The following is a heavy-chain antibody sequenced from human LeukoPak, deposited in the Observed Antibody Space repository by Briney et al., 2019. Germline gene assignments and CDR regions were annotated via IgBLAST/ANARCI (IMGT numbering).Heavy chain of an antibody. CDR2: IRRRAYGGAA. Sequence: GGSLRLSCPTSGFAFGGFATSPVRQRAGEGLEWVGFIRRRAYGGAAEYAASVKGRFIISRDDSKGIAYLQMNSLKTEDTAVYYCSRNGLVDFDYWGQGSRVIVSP. CDR3: SRNGLVDFDY. V-gene: IGHV3-49*04. CDR1: GFAFGGFA. J-gene: IGHJ4*02.